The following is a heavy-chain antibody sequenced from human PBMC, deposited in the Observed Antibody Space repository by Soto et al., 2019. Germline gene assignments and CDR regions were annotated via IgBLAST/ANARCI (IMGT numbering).Heavy chain of an antibody. D-gene: IGHD1-26*01. CDR3: ARCPSGSYYFYYMYV. CDR2: INHSGST. J-gene: IGHJ6*03. Sequence: QVQLQQWGAGLLKPSETLSLTCAVYGGSFSGYYWSWIRQPPGKGLECIGEINHSGSTNYNPYLKSRVTISVDTSKNQFYLNLSSVTASDTAVYYCARCPSGSYYFYYMYVWGKGTTVTVS. CDR1: GGSFSGYY. V-gene: IGHV4-34*01.